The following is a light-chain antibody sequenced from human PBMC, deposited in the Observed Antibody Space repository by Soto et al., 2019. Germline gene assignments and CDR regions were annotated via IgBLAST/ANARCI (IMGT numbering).Light chain of an antibody. J-gene: IGKJ2*01. Sequence: DIQMTQSPSSLSASVGDRVTITCRASQSISTYLNWYQQKPGKAPKFLIYAASTLQSGVPSRFSGSGSGTYFTLTISSLQPEDFATYYCQQSYSTSRTFGQGTKLEIK. CDR3: QQSYSTSRT. V-gene: IGKV1-39*01. CDR1: QSISTY. CDR2: AAS.